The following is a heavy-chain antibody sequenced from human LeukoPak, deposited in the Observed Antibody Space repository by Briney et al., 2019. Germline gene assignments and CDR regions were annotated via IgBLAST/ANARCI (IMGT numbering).Heavy chain of an antibody. Sequence: ASVKVSCKASGYTFTDYYMHWVLQAPGQGLEWMGRINPKSGGTNYAQKFQGRVTITRDTSISTVYMELSRLRSDDTAVYYCARGYDGDYWGQGTLVTVSS. CDR3: ARGYDGDY. J-gene: IGHJ4*02. V-gene: IGHV1-2*06. CDR1: GYTFTDYY. CDR2: INPKSGGT. D-gene: IGHD3-16*01.